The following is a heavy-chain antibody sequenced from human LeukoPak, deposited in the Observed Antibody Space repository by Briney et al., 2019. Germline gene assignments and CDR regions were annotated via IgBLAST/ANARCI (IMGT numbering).Heavy chain of an antibody. J-gene: IGHJ4*02. V-gene: IGHV4-59*12. Sequence: PSETLSLTCTVSGGSISSYYWSWIRQPPGKGLEWIGYIYYSGSTNYNPSLKSRVTMSVDTSKNQFSLKLSSVTAADTAVYYCARDASRWEIPRGYFDYWGQGTLVTVSS. D-gene: IGHD1-26*01. CDR3: ARDASRWEIPRGYFDY. CDR1: GGSISSYY. CDR2: IYYSGST.